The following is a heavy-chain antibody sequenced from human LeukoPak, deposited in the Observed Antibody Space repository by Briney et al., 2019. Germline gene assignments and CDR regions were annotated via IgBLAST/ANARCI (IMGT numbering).Heavy chain of an antibody. Sequence: GGSLRLSCAASGFIFNNYGMSWVRQAPGKGLEWVSSISGDGDIIVYADSVKGRFTTSRDNSENTLYLQMSSLSAADTAIYYCAKQLYSNGYRWFDPWGQGTLVTVSS. CDR2: ISGDGDII. J-gene: IGHJ5*02. CDR1: GFIFNNYG. V-gene: IGHV3-23*01. D-gene: IGHD3-22*01. CDR3: AKQLYSNGYRWFDP.